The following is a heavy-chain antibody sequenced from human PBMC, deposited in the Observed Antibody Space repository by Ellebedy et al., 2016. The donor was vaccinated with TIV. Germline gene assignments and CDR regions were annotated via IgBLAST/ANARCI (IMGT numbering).Heavy chain of an antibody. J-gene: IGHJ5*02. D-gene: IGHD6-19*01. CDR3: TRGFSIAVAGNWFDP. CDR2: INPNSGDT. Sequence: ASVKVSCKASGYTFTDLYIHWMRQAPGQGLEWMGWINPNSGDTNYVQKFQGRVTMTRDTSINTAYMELSSLRSDDTAVYYCTRGFSIAVAGNWFDPWGQGTLVTVSS. V-gene: IGHV1-2*02. CDR1: GYTFTDLY.